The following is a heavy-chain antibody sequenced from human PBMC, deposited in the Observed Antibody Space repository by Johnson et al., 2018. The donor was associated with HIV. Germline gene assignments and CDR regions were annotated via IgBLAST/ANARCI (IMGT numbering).Heavy chain of an antibody. CDR3: ARRMVVGYHALDF. V-gene: IGHV3-48*03. CDR1: GFTFSSYA. Sequence: VQLVESGGGLVQPGGSLRLSCAASGFTFSSYAMSWIRQAPGKGLELLSYISTSGGTLYYADSVKDRFTIFRDNAKSSLYLQMNSLRVEDTAIYYCARRMVVGYHALDFWGQGTMVTVSS. J-gene: IGHJ3*01. CDR2: ISTSGGTL. D-gene: IGHD2-21*01.